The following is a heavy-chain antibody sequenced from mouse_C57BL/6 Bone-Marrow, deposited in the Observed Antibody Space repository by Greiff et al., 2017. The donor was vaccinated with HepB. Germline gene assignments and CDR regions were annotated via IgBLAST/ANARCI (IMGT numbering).Heavy chain of an antibody. CDR3: ASSSYGSSPFDW. CDR2: IHPNSGST. CDR1: GYTFTSYW. V-gene: IGHV1-64*01. J-gene: IGHJ2*01. Sequence: QVQLQQPGAELVKPGASVKLSCKASGYTFTSYWMHWVKQRPGQGLEWIGMIHPNSGSTNYNEKFKSKATLTVDKSSSTAYMQLSSLTSEDSAVYYCASSSYGSSPFDWWGQGTTLTVSS. D-gene: IGHD1-1*01.